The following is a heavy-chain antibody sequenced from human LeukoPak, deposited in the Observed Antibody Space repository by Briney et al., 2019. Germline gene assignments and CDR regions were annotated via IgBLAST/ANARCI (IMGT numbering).Heavy chain of an antibody. V-gene: IGHV4-39*01. CDR3: ARQHYYGSGSYLPDY. CDR1: GGSISSSSYY. D-gene: IGHD3-10*01. CDR2: IYYSGST. Sequence: PSETLSLTCTVSGGSISSSSYYWGWIRQPPGKGLEWIGSIYYSGSTYYNPSLKSRVTISVDTSKNQFSLKLSSVTAADTAVYYCARQHYYGSGSYLPDYWGQGTLVTVSS. J-gene: IGHJ4*02.